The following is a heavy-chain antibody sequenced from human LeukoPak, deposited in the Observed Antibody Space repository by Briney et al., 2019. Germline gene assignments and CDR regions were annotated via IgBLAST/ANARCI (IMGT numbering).Heavy chain of an antibody. Sequence: PGGSLRLSCAASGSSFSGYGMDWVRQAADKGLEWVAFVSHDGTGEHYADSVKGRFTISRDNSKNTLYLQMNSLRAEDTAVFYCARDNTNWFDSWGQGTLVTVSS. J-gene: IGHJ5*01. V-gene: IGHV3-30*02. CDR1: GSSFSGYG. CDR3: ARDNTNWFDS. CDR2: VSHDGTGE. D-gene: IGHD5/OR15-5a*01.